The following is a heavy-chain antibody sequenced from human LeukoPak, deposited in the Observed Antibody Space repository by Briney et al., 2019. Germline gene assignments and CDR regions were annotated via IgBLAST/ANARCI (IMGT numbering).Heavy chain of an antibody. V-gene: IGHV1-2*02. CDR2: INPNSGGT. CDR1: GYTFTVYY. D-gene: IGHD3-22*01. CDR3: ARLTMIVVARDPFDY. J-gene: IGHJ4*02. Sequence: AAAVQVSCKATGYTFTVYYIHWVRQAPGQGLEWMGWINPNSGGTNYAQKFQGRATMTRHTSISTAYMELSRLRSDDTAAYYCARLTMIVVARDPFDYWGQGNLVTVSS.